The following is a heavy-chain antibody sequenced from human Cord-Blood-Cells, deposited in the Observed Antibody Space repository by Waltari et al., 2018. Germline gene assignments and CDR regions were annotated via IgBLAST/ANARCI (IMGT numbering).Heavy chain of an antibody. CDR3: ARSPGGSGRGSDAFDI. D-gene: IGHD3-10*01. Sequence: QVQLQQWGAGLLKPSETLSLTCAVYGGSFSGYYWSWLRQPPGKGLEWIGEINHSGSTNYNPSLKSRVTISVDTSKNQFSLKLSSVTAADTAVYYCARSPGGSGRGSDAFDIWGQGTMVTVSS. J-gene: IGHJ3*02. V-gene: IGHV4-34*01. CDR2: INHSGST. CDR1: GGSFSGYY.